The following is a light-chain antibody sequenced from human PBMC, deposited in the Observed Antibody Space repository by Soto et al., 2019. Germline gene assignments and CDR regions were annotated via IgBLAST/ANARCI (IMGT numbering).Light chain of an antibody. Sequence: EIVITQSPSTLSVSTGERATLSCRASQSVSSNLAWYQQKPGQAPRLLIYGASTRATGIPARFSGSGSGTELTLTISSLQSEDFAVYYCQQYNNWPSWTFGQGTKVDIK. CDR2: GAS. J-gene: IGKJ1*01. V-gene: IGKV3-15*01. CDR3: QQYNNWPSWT. CDR1: QSVSSN.